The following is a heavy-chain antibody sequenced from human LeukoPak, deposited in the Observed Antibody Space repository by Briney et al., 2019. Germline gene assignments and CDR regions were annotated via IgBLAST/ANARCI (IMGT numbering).Heavy chain of an antibody. CDR3: ARDLGYCTNGVCYISPLHAFDI. CDR1: GFTFSGYE. D-gene: IGHD2-8*01. J-gene: IGHJ3*02. V-gene: IGHV3-48*03. Sequence: PGGSLRLSCAASGFTFSGYEMNWVRQAPGKGLEWVSYISSSGSTIYYADSVKGRFTISRDNAKNSLYLQMNSLRAEDTAVYYCARDLGYCTNGVCYISPLHAFDIWGQGTMVTVSS. CDR2: ISSSGSTI.